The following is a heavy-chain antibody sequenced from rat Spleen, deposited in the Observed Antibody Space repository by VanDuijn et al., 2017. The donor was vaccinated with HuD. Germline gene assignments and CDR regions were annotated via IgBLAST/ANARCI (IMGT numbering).Heavy chain of an antibody. CDR2: MWYDGDT. D-gene: IGHD1-11*01. J-gene: IGHJ2*01. V-gene: IGHV2-47*01. Sequence: QVQLKESGPDLVQPSQTLSLTCTVSGLSLTSNSVSWIRQPPGKGLEWMGRMWYDGDTAYNSALKSRLSISRDTSKSQVFLKMNSLQTEDTAIYFCTRVGGGFDYWGQGVMVTVSS. CDR1: GLSLTSNS. CDR3: TRVGGGFDY.